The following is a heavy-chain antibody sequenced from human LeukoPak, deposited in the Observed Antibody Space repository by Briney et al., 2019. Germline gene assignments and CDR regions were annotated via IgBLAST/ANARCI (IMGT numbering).Heavy chain of an antibody. CDR2: IYYSGST. CDR1: GGSISSYY. CDR3: ARGNRFDYDHVAFDY. J-gene: IGHJ4*02. V-gene: IGHV4-59*01. Sequence: SETLSLTCSVSGGSISSYYWSWIRQPPGKGLEWIGYIYYSGSTNYNPSLKSRVTISVDTSKNQFSLKLSSVTAADTAVYYCARGNRFDYDHVAFDYWGQGTLVTVSS. D-gene: IGHD4-17*01.